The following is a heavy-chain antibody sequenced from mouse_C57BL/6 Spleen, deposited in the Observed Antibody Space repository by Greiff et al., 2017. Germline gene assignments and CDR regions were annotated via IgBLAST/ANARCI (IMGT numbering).Heavy chain of an antibody. V-gene: IGHV14-3*01. CDR2: IDPANGNT. CDR3: ARGDYGSSYYFDY. J-gene: IGHJ2*01. CDR1: GFNIKNTY. D-gene: IGHD1-1*01. Sequence: EVQLKESVAELVRPGASVKLSCTASGFNIKNTYMHWVKQRPEQGLEWIGRIDPANGNTKYAPKFQGKATITADTSSNTAYLQLSSLTSEDTAIYYCARGDYGSSYYFDYWGQGTTLTVSS.